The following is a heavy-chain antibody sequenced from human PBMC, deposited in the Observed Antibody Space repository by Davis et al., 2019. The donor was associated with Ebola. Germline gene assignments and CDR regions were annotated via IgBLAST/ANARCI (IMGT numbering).Heavy chain of an antibody. V-gene: IGHV3-11*04. CDR1: GFTFSDYY. J-gene: IGHJ4*02. CDR3: ARGYYDSSGYYRRYYFDY. D-gene: IGHD3-22*01. CDR2: ISSSGSTI. Sequence: GGSLRLSCAASGFTFSDYYMSWIRQAPGKGLEWVSYISSSGSTIYYADSVKGRFTISRDNAKNSLYLQMNSLRAEDTAVYYCARGYYDSSGYYRRYYFDYWGQGTLVTVSS.